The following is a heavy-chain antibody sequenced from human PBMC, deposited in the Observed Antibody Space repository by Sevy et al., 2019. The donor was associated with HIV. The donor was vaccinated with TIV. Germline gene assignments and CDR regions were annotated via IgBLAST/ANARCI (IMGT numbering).Heavy chain of an antibody. D-gene: IGHD6-19*01. CDR3: ATPHANGWYEGTGGYFDI. Sequence: SETLSLTCSVSGGSISSSSYYWGWIRQPPGKGLEWIGSLYSTGSTSYNPSLRSRVTVSADTSKNQFSLKLDSVSAADTAVYYYATPHANGWYEGTGGYFDIWGRGTLVTVSS. J-gene: IGHJ2*01. CDR2: LYSTGST. V-gene: IGHV4-39*01. CDR1: GGSISSSSYY.